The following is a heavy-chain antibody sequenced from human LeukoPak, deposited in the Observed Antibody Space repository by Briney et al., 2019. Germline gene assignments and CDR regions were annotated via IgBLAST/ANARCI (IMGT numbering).Heavy chain of an antibody. CDR2: IIPIFGTA. CDR3: ARLWSGSIDY. CDR1: GGTFSSYA. V-gene: IGHV1-69*01. J-gene: IGHJ4*02. Sequence: ASVKVSCKASGGTFSSYAISWVPQAPGQGLEWMGGIIPIFGTANYAQTFQGRVTITADESTSTAYMELSSLRSEETAVYYCARLWSGSIDYWGQGTLVTVSS. D-gene: IGHD2-21*01.